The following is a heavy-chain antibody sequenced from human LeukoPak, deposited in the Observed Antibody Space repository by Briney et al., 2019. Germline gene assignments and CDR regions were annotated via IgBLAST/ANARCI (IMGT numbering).Heavy chain of an antibody. D-gene: IGHD6-13*01. V-gene: IGHV4-39*01. J-gene: IGHJ4*02. Sequence: PSETLSLTCTVSVGSIGRSSYYWGWIRQPPGKGLEWIGSIYYSGSTYYNPSLKSRVTISVDTSKNQFSLKLSSVTAADTAVYYCARKQQLVQSPVFDYWGQGTLVTVSS. CDR3: ARKQQLVQSPVFDY. CDR1: VGSIGRSSYY. CDR2: IYYSGST.